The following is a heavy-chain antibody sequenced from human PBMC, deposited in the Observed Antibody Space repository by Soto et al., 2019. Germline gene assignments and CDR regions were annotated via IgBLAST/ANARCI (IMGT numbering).Heavy chain of an antibody. V-gene: IGHV3-53*01. CDR1: GFTVSGKNS. CDR2: LYIVDGT. Sequence: DVQVVESGGGLIQPGGSLRLSCAASGFTVSGKNSITWVRQAPGQGLEGVSALYIVDGTFYADSVRGRFTVSIDSSKNTVYLQMNNLSPEDTAVYFCATWLLREHAFDIWGLGTMVTVSS. D-gene: IGHD2-15*01. CDR3: ATWLLREHAFDI. J-gene: IGHJ3*02.